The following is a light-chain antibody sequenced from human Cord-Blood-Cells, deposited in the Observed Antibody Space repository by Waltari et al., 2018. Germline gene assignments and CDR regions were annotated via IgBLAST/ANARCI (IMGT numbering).Light chain of an antibody. Sequence: SALTQPASASGSPGQAITIPCTGTRSDVGSYNLVSWYQQHPGKAPKLMIYEGSKRPSGVSNRFSGSKSGNTASLTISGLQAEDEADYYCCSYAGSSTWVFGGGTKLTVL. CDR1: RSDVGSYNL. CDR2: EGS. J-gene: IGLJ3*02. CDR3: CSYAGSSTWV. V-gene: IGLV2-23*01.